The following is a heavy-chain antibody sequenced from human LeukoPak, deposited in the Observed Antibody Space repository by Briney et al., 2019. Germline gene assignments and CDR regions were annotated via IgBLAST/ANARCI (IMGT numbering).Heavy chain of an antibody. CDR3: ARDAAAGGAIFDY. V-gene: IGHV3-23*01. CDR1: GFTFSNYA. Sequence: PGGSLRLSCAASGFTFSNYAMSWVRQAPGKGLEWVSSINGRGGSTYYADSVKGRFTISRDTTSRDKAKNTLYLQMNSLSPEDTAVYYCARDAAAGGAIFDYWGQGTLVSVSS. J-gene: IGHJ4*02. D-gene: IGHD6-13*01. CDR2: INGRGGST.